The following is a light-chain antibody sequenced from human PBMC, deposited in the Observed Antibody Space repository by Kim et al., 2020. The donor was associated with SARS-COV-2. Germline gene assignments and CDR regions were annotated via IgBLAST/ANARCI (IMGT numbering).Light chain of an antibody. CDR1: SGDVGGYNY. CDR2: DVS. V-gene: IGLV2-14*04. CDR3: SSYTSSSTLGV. J-gene: IGLJ1*01. Sequence: QSITSSCTGTSGDVGGYNYVSWYQQHPGKAPKLMIYDVSKRPSGVSNRFSGSKSGNTASLTISGLQAEDEADYYCSSYTSSSTLGVFGTGTKVTVL.